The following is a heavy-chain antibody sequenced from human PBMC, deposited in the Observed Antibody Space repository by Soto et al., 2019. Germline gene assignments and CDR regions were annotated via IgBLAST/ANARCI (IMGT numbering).Heavy chain of an antibody. J-gene: IGHJ4*02. Sequence: ETLSLTCTVSGGSINPYYWGWIRQPPGKGLEWIGNIYYSGTTNYHPSLKSRVTISLDTSKNQFSLKLSSVTAADTAVYYCARLGGYYQAFDSWGQGTLVTVSS. V-gene: IGHV4-59*08. CDR1: GGSINPYY. CDR3: ARLGGYYQAFDS. CDR2: IYYSGTT. D-gene: IGHD3-22*01.